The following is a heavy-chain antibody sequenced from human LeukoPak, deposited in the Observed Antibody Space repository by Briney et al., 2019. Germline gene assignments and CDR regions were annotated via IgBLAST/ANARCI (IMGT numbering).Heavy chain of an antibody. CDR2: IIPILGIA. J-gene: IGHJ4*02. CDR3: ARAITFVGVQVY. V-gene: IGHV1-69*04. Sequence: EASVKVSCKASGGTFSSYAISWVRQAPGQGLEWMGRIIPILGIANYAQKFQGRVTITADKSTSTAYMELSSLRSEDTAVYYCARAITFVGVQVYWGQGTLVTVSS. CDR1: GGTFSSYA. D-gene: IGHD3-16*01.